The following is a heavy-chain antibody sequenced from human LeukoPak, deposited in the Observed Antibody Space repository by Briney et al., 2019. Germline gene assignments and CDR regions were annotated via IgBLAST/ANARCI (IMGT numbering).Heavy chain of an antibody. D-gene: IGHD6-6*01. CDR1: GFTFSSYA. V-gene: IGHV3-30-3*01. Sequence: GGSLRPSCAASGFTFSSYAMHWVRQAPGKGLEWVAVISYDGSNKYYADSVKGRFTISRDNSKNTLYLQMNSLRAEDTAVYYCARDRIAARADYFDYWGQGTLVTVSS. J-gene: IGHJ4*02. CDR2: ISYDGSNK. CDR3: ARDRIAARADYFDY.